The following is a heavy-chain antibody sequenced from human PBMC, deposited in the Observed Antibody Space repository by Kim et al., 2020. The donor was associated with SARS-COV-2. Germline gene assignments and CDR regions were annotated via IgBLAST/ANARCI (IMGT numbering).Heavy chain of an antibody. CDR1: GYTFTSYG. J-gene: IGHJ6*03. D-gene: IGHD2-15*01. Sequence: ASVKVSCKASGYTFTSYGISWVRQAPGQGLEWMGWISAYNGNTNYAQKLQGRVTMTTDTSTSTAYMELRSLRSDDTAVYYCARRPPRYCSGGNCFEEPMYYYYYMDVWGKGTTVTVSS. CDR2: ISAYNGNT. V-gene: IGHV1-18*01. CDR3: ARRPPRYCSGGNCFEEPMYYYYYMDV.